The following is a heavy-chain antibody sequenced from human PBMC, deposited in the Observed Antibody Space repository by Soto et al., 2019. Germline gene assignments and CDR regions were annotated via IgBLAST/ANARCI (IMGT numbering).Heavy chain of an antibody. CDR1: GFTFSDYY. V-gene: IGHV3-11*05. CDR2: ITSSGTYT. J-gene: IGHJ6*02. CDR3: ASNKRKVNGLDV. Sequence: QVRLVESGGGLVKPGGSLRLSCSLSGFTFSDYYMSWIRQAPGKGLEWISYITSSGTYTMYADSVKGGFTISRENARNSLYLQMNNLIADDTAVYYCASNKRKVNGLDVWGQGTKVTVSS.